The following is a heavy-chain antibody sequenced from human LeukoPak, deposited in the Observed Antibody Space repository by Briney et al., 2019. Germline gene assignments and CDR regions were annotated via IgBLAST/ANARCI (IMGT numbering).Heavy chain of an antibody. V-gene: IGHV3-74*01. CDR1: GFTFSSYW. CDR2: IKSDGSST. CDR3: AKTGYSSSQLY. J-gene: IGHJ4*02. Sequence: QPGGSLRLSCAASGFTFSSYWMHWVRQAPGKGLVWVARIKSDGSSTSYADYVKGRFTISRDNAKNTLYLQMNSLRAEDTAVYYCAKTGYSSSQLYWGQGTLVTVSS. D-gene: IGHD6-13*01.